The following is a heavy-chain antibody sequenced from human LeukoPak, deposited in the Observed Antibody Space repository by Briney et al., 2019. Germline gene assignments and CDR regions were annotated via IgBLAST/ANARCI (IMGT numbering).Heavy chain of an antibody. J-gene: IGHJ3*02. V-gene: IGHV3-23*01. CDR1: EFTFSNYA. CDR3: AKDARSYNSVWDPFDI. D-gene: IGHD3-16*01. Sequence: PGGSLRLSCAASEFTFSNYAMSWVRQTPGKRLEWVSAIGGTGSDTYYADSVKGRFTISRDNSKNTLYLQMNGLRADDTAIYYCAKDARSYNSVWDPFDIWGQGTMVTVSS. CDR2: IGGTGSDT.